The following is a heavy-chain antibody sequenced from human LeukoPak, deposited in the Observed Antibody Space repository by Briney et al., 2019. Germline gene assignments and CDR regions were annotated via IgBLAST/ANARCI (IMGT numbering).Heavy chain of an antibody. D-gene: IGHD1-26*01. CDR1: GGSISSGSYY. CDR3: ARDQGTMSGSYSGAFDL. Sequence: SETLSLTCTVSGGSISSGSYYWSWIRQPAGKGLEWIGRIYTSGSTNYNPSLKSRVTISVDTSKNQFSLKLSSVTAADTAVYYCARDQGTMSGSYSGAFDLWGQGTMVTVSS. CDR2: IYTSGST. V-gene: IGHV4-61*02. J-gene: IGHJ3*01.